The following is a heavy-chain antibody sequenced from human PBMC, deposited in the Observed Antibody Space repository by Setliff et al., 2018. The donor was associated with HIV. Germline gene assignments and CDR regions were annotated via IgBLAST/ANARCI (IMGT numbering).Heavy chain of an antibody. CDR1: GFTFNGYA. CDR3: ARVGRIYYFEH. D-gene: IGHD1-26*01. CDR2: INTATVTTT. J-gene: IGHJ4*02. V-gene: IGHV3-48*02. Sequence: PSETLSLSCVGSGFTFNGYAMNWVRQAPGKGLEWIAYINTATVTTTVYYADSVKGRFTVSRDNAKNSLFLDMNSLRDDDSAVYYCARVGRIYYFEHWGQGTVVTVSS.